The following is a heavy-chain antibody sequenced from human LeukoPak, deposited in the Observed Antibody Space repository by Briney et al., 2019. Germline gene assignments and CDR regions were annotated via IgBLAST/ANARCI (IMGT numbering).Heavy chain of an antibody. CDR3: ARDMGGVAGSGSYYNFPDY. D-gene: IGHD3-10*01. CDR1: GYTFTSYG. V-gene: IGHV1-18*01. CDR2: ISGYNGNT. Sequence: ASVKVSCKASGYTFTSYGISWVRQAPGQGLEWMGWISGYNGNTNYAQNLQGRVTMTTDTSTSTAYMELRSLRSDDTAIYYCARDMGGVAGSGSYYNFPDYWGQGTLVTVSS. J-gene: IGHJ4*02.